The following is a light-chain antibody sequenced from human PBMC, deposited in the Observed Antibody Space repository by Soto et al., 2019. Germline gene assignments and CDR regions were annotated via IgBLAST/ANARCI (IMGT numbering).Light chain of an antibody. CDR1: QSISSW. Sequence: DIQMTQSPSTLSASVGDRVTITCRASQSISSWLAWYQQKPGKAPKLLIYKASNLESGVPSRFSGGESGTEFTLTSSSLQPHDFATYYCQQYSRYSTFGQGTKLEIK. J-gene: IGKJ2*01. CDR2: KAS. CDR3: QQYSRYST. V-gene: IGKV1-5*03.